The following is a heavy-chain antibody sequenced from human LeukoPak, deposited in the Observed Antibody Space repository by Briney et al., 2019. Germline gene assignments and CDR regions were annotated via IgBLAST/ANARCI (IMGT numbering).Heavy chain of an antibody. CDR2: IWYDGSNK. V-gene: IGHV3-33*06. CDR3: AKTLGDYVGYYYYGLDV. Sequence: PGGSLRLSCAASGFTFSSYGMHWVRQAPGKGLEWVAVIWYDGSNKYYADSVKGRFTISRDNSKNTLYLQMNSLRAEDTAVYYCAKTLGDYVGYYYYGLDVWGQGTTVTVSS. D-gene: IGHD4-17*01. CDR1: GFTFSSYG. J-gene: IGHJ6*02.